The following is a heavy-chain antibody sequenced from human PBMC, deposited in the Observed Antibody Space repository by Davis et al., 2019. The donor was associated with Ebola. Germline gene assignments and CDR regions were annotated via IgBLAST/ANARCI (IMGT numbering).Heavy chain of an antibody. J-gene: IGHJ5*02. CDR1: AFIFSSYW. CDR2: IKQDGSET. CDR3: AKDSGWAMSP. Sequence: PGGSLRLSCAASAFIFSSYWMSWVRQVPGKGLEWVGKIKQDGSETYYLDSVRGRFTISRDNGKNSLYLQMNSLGAEDTAVYCCAKDSGWAMSPWGQGTLVTVSS. D-gene: IGHD6-19*01. V-gene: IGHV3-7*01.